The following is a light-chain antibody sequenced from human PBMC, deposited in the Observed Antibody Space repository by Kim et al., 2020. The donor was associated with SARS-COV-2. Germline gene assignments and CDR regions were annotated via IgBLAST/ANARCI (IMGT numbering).Light chain of an antibody. J-gene: IGKJ2*01. CDR3: QHDIRFPYT. CDR1: QTISTW. Sequence: DIQMTQSPSTLSASVGDRVTITCRASQTISTWLAWYQQKPGKAPKLLLYLASTLESGVPSRFSGSGSGTEFTLTIDSLQPDDFATYYCQHDIRFPYTFCQGTKLEI. V-gene: IGKV1-5*03. CDR2: LAS.